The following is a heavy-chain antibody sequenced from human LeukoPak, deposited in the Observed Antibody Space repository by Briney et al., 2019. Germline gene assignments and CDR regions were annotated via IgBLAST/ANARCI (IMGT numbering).Heavy chain of an antibody. J-gene: IGHJ5*02. CDR1: GGSISSSSYY. V-gene: IGHV4-39*01. D-gene: IGHD6-6*01. CDR3: ARLGVSSSPS. CDR2: IYYSGST. Sequence: KPSETLSLTCTVSGGSISSSSYYWGWIRQPPGKGLEWIGSIYYSGSTYYNPSLKSRVTISVDTSKNQFSLKLSSVTAADTAVYYCARLGVSSSPSWGQGTLVTVSS.